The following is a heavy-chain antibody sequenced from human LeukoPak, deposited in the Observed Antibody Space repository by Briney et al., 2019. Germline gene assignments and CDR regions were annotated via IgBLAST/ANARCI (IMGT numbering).Heavy chain of an antibody. Sequence: GASVKVSCKASGYTFTSYAMHWVRQAPGQRLEWMGWINAGNGNTKYSQKSQGRVTITRDTSASTACMELSSLRSEDTAVYYCARGEPKLSFDYWGQGTLVTVSS. D-gene: IGHD1-26*01. J-gene: IGHJ4*02. CDR1: GYTFTSYA. CDR2: INAGNGNT. CDR3: ARGEPKLSFDY. V-gene: IGHV1-3*01.